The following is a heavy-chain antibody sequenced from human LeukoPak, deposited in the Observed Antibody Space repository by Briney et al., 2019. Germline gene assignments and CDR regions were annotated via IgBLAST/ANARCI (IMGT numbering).Heavy chain of an antibody. CDR3: ARGGTGSSWYGNNWFDP. Sequence: GASVKVSCKASGGTFSSYAISWVRQAPGQGLEWMGRIIPILGIANYAQKFQGRVTITADKSTSTAYMELSSLRSEDTAVYYCARGGTGSSWYGNNWFDPWGQGTLVTVSS. D-gene: IGHD6-13*01. CDR2: IIPILGIA. V-gene: IGHV1-69*04. J-gene: IGHJ5*02. CDR1: GGTFSSYA.